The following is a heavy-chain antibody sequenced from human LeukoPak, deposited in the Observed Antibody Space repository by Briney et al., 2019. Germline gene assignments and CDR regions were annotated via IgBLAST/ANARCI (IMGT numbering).Heavy chain of an antibody. CDR3: AKELHPYRRKAGFDY. CDR2: ISWNSGGI. J-gene: IGHJ4*02. CDR1: GFTVSSNY. D-gene: IGHD6-13*01. V-gene: IGHV3-9*01. Sequence: GGSLRLSCAASGFTVSSNYMSWVRQAPGKGLEWVSGISWNSGGIGYADSVKGRFTISRDNAKNSLYLQMNSLRAEDTALYYCAKELHPYRRKAGFDYGGQGTLVTVSS.